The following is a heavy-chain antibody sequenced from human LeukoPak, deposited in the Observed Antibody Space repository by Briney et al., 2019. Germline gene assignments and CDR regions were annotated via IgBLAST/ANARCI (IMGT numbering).Heavy chain of an antibody. D-gene: IGHD5-12*01. Sequence: SGGSLRLSCVASGLTFSTYGMHWVRQAPGKGLEWVAVIWYDGGNKYYADSVKGRFTISRDNSKNTLYLEMKSLRAEDTAVYYCARDRNSGYDPYYMDVWGKGTTVTVSS. CDR1: GLTFSTYG. CDR2: IWYDGGNK. J-gene: IGHJ6*03. CDR3: ARDRNSGYDPYYMDV. V-gene: IGHV3-33*01.